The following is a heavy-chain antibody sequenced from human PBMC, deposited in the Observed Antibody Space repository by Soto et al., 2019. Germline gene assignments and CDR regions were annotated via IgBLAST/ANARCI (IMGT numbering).Heavy chain of an antibody. D-gene: IGHD1-1*01. CDR2: ISAYNGNT. J-gene: IGHJ4*02. CDR3: ARLGLEPYLDY. V-gene: IGHV1-18*01. CDR1: GYTFTSYG. Sequence: ASVKVSCKAAGYTFTSYGISWVRQAPGQGLEWMGWISAYNGNTNYAQKLQGRVTMTRDTSTSTVYMELSSLRSEDTAVYYCARLGLEPYLDYWGQGTLVTVSS.